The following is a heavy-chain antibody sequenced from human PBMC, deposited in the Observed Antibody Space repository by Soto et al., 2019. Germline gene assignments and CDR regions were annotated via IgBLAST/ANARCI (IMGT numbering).Heavy chain of an antibody. V-gene: IGHV1-69*01. D-gene: IGHD5-18*01. CDR1: GGTFSSYA. CDR3: ARGVYPGRGPTDQRWYYFDY. J-gene: IGHJ4*02. CDR2: IIPIFGTA. Sequence: QVQLVQSGAEVKKPGSSVKVSCKASGGTFSSYAISWVRQAPGQGLEWMGGIIPIFGTANYAQKFQGRVTITADESTSTAYMELSSLRSEDTAVYYCARGVYPGRGPTDQRWYYFDYWGQGTLVTVSS.